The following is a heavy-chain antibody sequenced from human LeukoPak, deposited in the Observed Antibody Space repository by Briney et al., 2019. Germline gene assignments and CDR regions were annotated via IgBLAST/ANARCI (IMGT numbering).Heavy chain of an antibody. D-gene: IGHD6-19*01. V-gene: IGHV3-15*01. J-gene: IGHJ4*02. Sequence: TSGGSLRLSCAASGFTFSNVWMSWVRQAPGKGLEWVGRIKSNTDGGTTDYAAPVKGRFTISRDDSKNTLNLQMNSLKTEDTAVYYCTPSIAVAGSLDYWGQGTLVSVSS. CDR3: TPSIAVAGSLDY. CDR1: GFTFSNVW. CDR2: IKSNTDGGTT.